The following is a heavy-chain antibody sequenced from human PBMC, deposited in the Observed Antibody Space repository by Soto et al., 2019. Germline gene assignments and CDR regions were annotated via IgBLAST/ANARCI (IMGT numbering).Heavy chain of an antibody. CDR1: GGTFSSYA. Sequence: AASVKVSCKASGGTFSSYAISWVRQAPGQGLEWMGGIIPIFGTANYAQKFQGRVTITAGESTSTAYMELSSLRSEDTAVYYCASDVSYGMDVWGQGTTVTVSS. CDR2: IIPIFGTA. V-gene: IGHV1-69*13. CDR3: ASDVSYGMDV. J-gene: IGHJ6*02.